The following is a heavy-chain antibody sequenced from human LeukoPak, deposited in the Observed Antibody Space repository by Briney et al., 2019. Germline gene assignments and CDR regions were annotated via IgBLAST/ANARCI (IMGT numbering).Heavy chain of an antibody. V-gene: IGHV1-69*06. J-gene: IGHJ6*03. CDR2: IIPIFGTV. CDR1: GGTFSSYA. D-gene: IGHD3-3*01. CDR3: ARSLSRFLEWSYRSYYYYYMDV. Sequence: SVKVSCKASGGTFSSYAISWVRQAPGQGLEWVGGIIPIFGTVNCAQEFQDRVTITADKSTSTAYMELSSLRSEDTAVYYCARSLSRFLEWSYRSYYYYYMDVWGKGTTVTVSS.